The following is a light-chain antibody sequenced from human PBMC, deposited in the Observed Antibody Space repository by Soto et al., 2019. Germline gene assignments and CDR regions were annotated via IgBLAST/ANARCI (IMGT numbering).Light chain of an antibody. V-gene: IGLV2-11*01. CDR1: SSDVGDYNY. Sequence: QSVLTQPRSVSGSPGQSVTISCTGTSSDVGDYNYVSWYQQHPGKAPKLMIYDVSKRPSGVPDRFSGSKSGNTASLTISGLQAEDEADYYCCSYAGSRYVFGTGTQLTVL. J-gene: IGLJ1*01. CDR2: DVS. CDR3: CSYAGSRYV.